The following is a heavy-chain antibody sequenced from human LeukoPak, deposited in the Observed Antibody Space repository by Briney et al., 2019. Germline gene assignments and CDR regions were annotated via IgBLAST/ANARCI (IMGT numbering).Heavy chain of an antibody. V-gene: IGHV4-4*02. CDR1: GGSISSSNW. D-gene: IGHD3-10*01. CDR3: ARVVYYGSGSYFDY. CDR2: IYHSGST. J-gene: IGHJ4*02. Sequence: SETLSLTCAVSGGSISSSNWWSWVRQPPGKGLAWIGEIYHSGSTNYNPSLKSRVTISVDKSKNQFSLKLSSVTAADTAVYYCARVVYYGSGSYFDYWGQGTLVTVSS.